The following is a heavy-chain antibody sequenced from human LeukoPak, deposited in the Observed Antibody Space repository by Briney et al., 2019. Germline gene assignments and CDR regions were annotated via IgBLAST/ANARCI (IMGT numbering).Heavy chain of an antibody. CDR3: ARGRGSYYFDY. J-gene: IGHJ4*02. D-gene: IGHD1-26*01. V-gene: IGHV3-48*01. Sequence: GGSLRLSCAASRFTFGRSSMNWVRQAPGKGLEWVSYITSSSSTIYYADSVKGRFTISRDNAKNSLYLQMNSLRAEDTAVYYCARGRGSYYFDYWGQGTLVTVSS. CDR1: RFTFGRSS. CDR2: ITSSSSTI.